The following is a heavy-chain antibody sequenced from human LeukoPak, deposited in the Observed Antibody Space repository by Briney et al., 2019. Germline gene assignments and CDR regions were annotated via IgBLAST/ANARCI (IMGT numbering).Heavy chain of an antibody. V-gene: IGHV3-23*01. CDR3: AKDSPYFFDY. CDR2: ISDSGDST. J-gene: IGHJ4*02. CDR1: GFTFSSYG. Sequence: GGSLRLSCAASGFTFSSYGMSWVRQAPGKGLEWVSTISDSGDSTYYAVSVKGRFTISRDNSKNTLYLQMNSLRAEDTAVYYCAKDSPYFFDYWGQGTLVTVSS. D-gene: IGHD2/OR15-2a*01.